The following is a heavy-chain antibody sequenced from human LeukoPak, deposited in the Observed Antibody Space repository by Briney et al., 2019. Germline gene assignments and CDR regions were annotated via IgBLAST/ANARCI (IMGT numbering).Heavy chain of an antibody. Sequence: SETLSLTCAVYGGSFSGYYWSWIRQPPGKGLEWIGEINHSGSTNYNPSLKSRVTISVNTSKNQFSLKLSSVTAADTAVYYCASGPTFKPHAFDIWGQGTMVTVSS. J-gene: IGHJ3*02. CDR1: GGSFSGYY. CDR3: ASGPTFKPHAFDI. V-gene: IGHV4-34*01. CDR2: INHSGST.